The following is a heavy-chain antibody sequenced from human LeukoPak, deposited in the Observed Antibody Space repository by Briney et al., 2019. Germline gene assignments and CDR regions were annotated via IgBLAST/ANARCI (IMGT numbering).Heavy chain of an antibody. CDR3: ARPQDGYNGFDC. V-gene: IGHV3-74*01. CDR1: GFTFTSSW. CDR2: INSDGSNR. D-gene: IGHD5-24*01. Sequence: GGSLRLSCAASGFTFTSSWMHWVRQAPGKGLVWVSRINSDGSNRNYADSVKGRFTISRDNAENALYLQMDSLRAEDAAVYYCARPQDGYNGFDCWGQGTLVTVSS. J-gene: IGHJ4*02.